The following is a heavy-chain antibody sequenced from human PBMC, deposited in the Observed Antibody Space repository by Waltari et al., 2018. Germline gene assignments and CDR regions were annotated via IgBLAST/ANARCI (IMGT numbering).Heavy chain of an antibody. CDR1: GYSFTSYW. D-gene: IGHD3-10*01. CDR2: IYPGDSDP. V-gene: IGHV5-51*03. J-gene: IGHJ5*02. Sequence: EVQLVQSGAEVTKPGESLKISCKGSGYSFTSYWIGWVRQLPGKGLEWMGVIYPGDSDPRYRPCVQGQVTNSAENAIITAYLQWSSLKASDTAMEYCARTGLIWCGEFAPGNWFDPWGQGTLVTVSS. CDR3: ARTGLIWCGEFAPGNWFDP.